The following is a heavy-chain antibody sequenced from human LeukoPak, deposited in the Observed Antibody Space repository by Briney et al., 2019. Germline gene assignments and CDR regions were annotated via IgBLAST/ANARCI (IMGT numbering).Heavy chain of an antibody. CDR1: GFTFSSYN. V-gene: IGHV3-21*01. J-gene: IGHJ6*02. CDR3: ARDKIAAAGTDYYYGMDV. D-gene: IGHD6-13*01. Sequence: GGSLRLSCAASGFTFSSYNMNSVRQAPGKGLEWVSSISSSSSYIYYADSVKGRFTISRDNAKNSLYLQMNSLRAEDTAVYYCARDKIAAAGTDYYYGMDVWGQGTTVTVSS. CDR2: ISSSSSYI.